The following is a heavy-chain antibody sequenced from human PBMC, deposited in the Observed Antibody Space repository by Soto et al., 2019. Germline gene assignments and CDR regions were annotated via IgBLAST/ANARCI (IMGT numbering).Heavy chain of an antibody. CDR2: ISWNSGSI. Sequence: EVQLVESGGGLVQPGRSLRLSCAASGFTFDDYAMHWVRQAPGKGLEWVSGISWNSGSIVYADSVKGRFTISRDNAKNALYLQMNRLRAEDTVLYYWAKDYCSSTSCFLQHWGPCTLVIVSS. CDR1: GFTFDDYA. CDR3: AKDYCSSTSCFLQH. D-gene: IGHD2-2*01. V-gene: IGHV3-9*01. J-gene: IGHJ1*01.